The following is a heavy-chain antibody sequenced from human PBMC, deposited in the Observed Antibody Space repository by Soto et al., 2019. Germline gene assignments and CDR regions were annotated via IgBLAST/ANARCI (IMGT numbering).Heavy chain of an antibody. CDR2: INPNSGGT. Sequence: ASVKVSCKASGYTFTGYYMHWVRQAPGQGLEWMGWINPNSGGTNYAQKFQGWVTMTRDTSISTAYMELSRLRSDDTAVYYCARGEQWLVLAEPTQDAFDIWGQGTMVTV. D-gene: IGHD6-19*01. CDR3: ARGEQWLVLAEPTQDAFDI. V-gene: IGHV1-2*04. CDR1: GYTFTGYY. J-gene: IGHJ3*02.